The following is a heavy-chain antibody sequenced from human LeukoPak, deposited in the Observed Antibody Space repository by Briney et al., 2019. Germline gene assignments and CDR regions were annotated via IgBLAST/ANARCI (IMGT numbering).Heavy chain of an antibody. V-gene: IGHV1-69*13. D-gene: IGHD1-26*01. CDR2: IIPIFGTA. CDR3: ARARSVGATTFGFDY. Sequence: SVKVSCKASGYTFTNYGISWVRQAPGQGLEWMGGIIPIFGTANYAQKFQGRVTITADESTSTAYMELSSLRSEDTAVYYCARARSVGATTFGFDYWGQGTLVTVSS. J-gene: IGHJ4*02. CDR1: GYTFTNYG.